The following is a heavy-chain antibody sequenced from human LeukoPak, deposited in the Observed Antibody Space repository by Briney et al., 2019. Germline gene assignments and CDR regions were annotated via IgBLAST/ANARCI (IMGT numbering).Heavy chain of an antibody. D-gene: IGHD3-9*01. J-gene: IGHJ6*02. V-gene: IGHV3-48*03. CDR1: GFTFSSYE. Sequence: PGGSLRLSCAASGFTFSSYEMNWARQAPGKGLEWVSYISSSGSTIYYADSVKGRFTISRDNAKNSLYLQMNSLRAEDTAVYYCARVVGGYFDWPYYYYYYYGMDVWGQGTTVTVSS. CDR2: ISSSGSTI. CDR3: ARVVGGYFDWPYYYYYYYGMDV.